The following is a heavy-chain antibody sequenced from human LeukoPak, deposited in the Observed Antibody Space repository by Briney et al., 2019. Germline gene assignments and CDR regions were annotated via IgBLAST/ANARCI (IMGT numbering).Heavy chain of an antibody. CDR1: GFTFSSYA. CDR2: ISGSGGST. V-gene: IGHV3-23*01. CDR3: AKGAVRGVINTYYYGMDV. J-gene: IGHJ6*02. D-gene: IGHD3-10*01. Sequence: GGSLRVSCAASGFTFSSYAMSWVRQAPGNGLEWVSAISGSGGSTYYADSVKGRFTISRDNSKNTLYLQMNSLRAEDTAVYYCAKGAVRGVINTYYYGMDVWGQGTTVTVSS.